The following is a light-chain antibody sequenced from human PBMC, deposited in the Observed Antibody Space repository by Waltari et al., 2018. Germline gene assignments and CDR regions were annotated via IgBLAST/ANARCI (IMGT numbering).Light chain of an antibody. CDR1: QSVSRA. V-gene: IGKV3-20*01. CDR2: GAS. Sequence: IVLTQYPGTLSLSPGERVTLSCRASQSVSRALAWYQQKPGQAPRLLIYGASSRATGIPDRFSGSGSGTDFSLTISRLEPEDFAVYYCQHYVRLPVTFGQGTKVEIK. CDR3: QHYVRLPVT. J-gene: IGKJ1*01.